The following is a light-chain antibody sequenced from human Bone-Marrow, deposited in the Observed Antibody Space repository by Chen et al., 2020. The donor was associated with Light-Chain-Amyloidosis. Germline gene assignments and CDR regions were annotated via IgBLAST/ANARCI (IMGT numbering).Light chain of an antibody. V-gene: IGLV3-21*02. CDR1: NIGSTS. J-gene: IGLJ3*02. Sequence: SYVLTQPSSVSVAPGQTATIACGGKNIGSTSVHWYQQTPGQAPLLVVYDDSDRPTGTPERCSGSNSGNTATLTIIRVEAGDEADYYCQVWDRSSDHPGFGGGTKLTVL. CDR3: QVWDRSSDHPG. CDR2: DDS.